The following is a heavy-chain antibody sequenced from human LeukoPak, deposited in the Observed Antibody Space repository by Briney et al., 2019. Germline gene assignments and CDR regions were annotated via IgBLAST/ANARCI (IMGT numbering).Heavy chain of an antibody. D-gene: IGHD2-2*01. CDR3: ARGPPSSTSYCPLLNWFDP. CDR2: IIPIFGTA. J-gene: IGHJ5*02. V-gene: IGHV1-69*05. Sequence: ASVKVSCKASGGTFSSYAISWVRQAPGQGLEWMGGIIPIFGTANYAQKFQGRVTITTDESTSTAYMELSSLRSEDTAVYYCARGPPSSTSYCPLLNWFDPWGQGTLVTVSS. CDR1: GGTFSSYA.